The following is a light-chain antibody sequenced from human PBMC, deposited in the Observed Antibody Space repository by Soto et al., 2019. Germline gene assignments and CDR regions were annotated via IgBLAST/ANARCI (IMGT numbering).Light chain of an antibody. CDR1: QSVSSY. V-gene: IGKV3-11*01. J-gene: IGKJ1*01. Sequence: EIVLTQSPATLSLSPGERATLSCRASQSVSSYLAWYQQKPGQPPRLLIYDASNRATGIPARFSGSGSGTDFTLTISSLEPEDFAVYYCQQRSNWPPTWTFGQGNKVEIK. CDR2: DAS. CDR3: QQRSNWPPTWT.